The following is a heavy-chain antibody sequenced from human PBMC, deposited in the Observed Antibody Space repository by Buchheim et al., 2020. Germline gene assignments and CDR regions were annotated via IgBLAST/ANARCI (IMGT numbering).Heavy chain of an antibody. Sequence: QVQLVESGGGVVQPGRSLRLSCAASGFTFSSYGMHWVRQAPGKGLEWVAVIWYDGSNKYYADSVKGRFTISRDNAKNSLYLQMNSLRDEDTAVYYCARDQPYCSSTSCYKDYWGQGTL. D-gene: IGHD2-2*01. J-gene: IGHJ4*02. CDR3: ARDQPYCSSTSCYKDY. V-gene: IGHV3-33*01. CDR1: GFTFSSYG. CDR2: IWYDGSNK.